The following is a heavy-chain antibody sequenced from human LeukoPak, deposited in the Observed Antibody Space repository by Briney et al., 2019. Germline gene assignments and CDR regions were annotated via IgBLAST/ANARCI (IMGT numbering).Heavy chain of an antibody. Sequence: GGSLRLSCAASGFTFTNYSMTWVRQAPGKGLELVSSISTVSTYKFYSDSVKGRFTISRDNAKNILYLHMSSLSAEDTAVYFCVRDGSGFYLYYYMDVWGRGTAVTVSS. CDR1: GFTFTNYS. J-gene: IGHJ6*03. CDR3: VRDGSGFYLYYYMDV. CDR2: ISTVSTYK. D-gene: IGHD6-25*01. V-gene: IGHV3-21*01.